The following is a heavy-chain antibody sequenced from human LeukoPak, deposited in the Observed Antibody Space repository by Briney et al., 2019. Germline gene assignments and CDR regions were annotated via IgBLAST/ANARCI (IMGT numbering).Heavy chain of an antibody. V-gene: IGHV3-64*01. CDR2: ISGNGGYT. CDR1: GFVFSTYA. Sequence: GGSLRLSCAASGFVFSTYAMHWVRQAPGKGLEYVSGISGNGGYTDYANSVKGRLTISRDNFKNTLYLQMGSLRAEDMAVYYCARDLFSGAEMATFDYWGQGTLVTVSS. CDR3: ARDLFSGAEMATFDY. J-gene: IGHJ4*02. D-gene: IGHD5-24*01.